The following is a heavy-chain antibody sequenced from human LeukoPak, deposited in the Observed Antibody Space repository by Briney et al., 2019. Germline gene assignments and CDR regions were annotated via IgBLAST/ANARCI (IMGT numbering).Heavy chain of an antibody. CDR2: IGGSGATT. V-gene: IGHV3-23*01. CDR3: AKDVYFDWLSYFDY. Sequence: GGSLRLSCAASGFTFSSYAMSWVRQAPGKGLEWVSGIGGSGATTYYADSVKGRFTISRDNSKNTLYLQMNSLRAEDTAVYYCAKDVYFDWLSYFDYWGQGTLVTVSS. CDR1: GFTFSSYA. D-gene: IGHD3-9*01. J-gene: IGHJ4*02.